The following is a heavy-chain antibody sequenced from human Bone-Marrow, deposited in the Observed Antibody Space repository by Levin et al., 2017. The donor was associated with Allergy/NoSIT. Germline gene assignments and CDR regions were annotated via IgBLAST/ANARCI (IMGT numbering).Heavy chain of an antibody. J-gene: IGHJ4*02. CDR1: GFTFTSSA. Sequence: SVKVSCKASGFTFTSSAVQWVRQARGQRLEWIGWIVVGSGNTNYAQKFQERVTITRDMSTSTAYMELSSLRSEDTAVYYCAAGYQTGYSYGVCDYWGQGTLVTVSS. D-gene: IGHD5-18*01. V-gene: IGHV1-58*01. CDR3: AAGYQTGYSYGVCDY. CDR2: IVVGSGNT.